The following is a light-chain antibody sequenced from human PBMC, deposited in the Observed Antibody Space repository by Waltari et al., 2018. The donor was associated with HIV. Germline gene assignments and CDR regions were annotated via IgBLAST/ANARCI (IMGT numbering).Light chain of an antibody. CDR2: DAS. CDR3: QQSFTSPLT. CDR1: QTITDK. Sequence: DIQMTQSHSSLSASVGDRVTITCRSSQTITDKLNWYQQKPGEAPKVLIYDASTLETGVPSRFSGSGSGTEFTLTISSLQYDDFASYFCQQSFTSPLTFGPGTKVD. V-gene: IGKV1-39*01. J-gene: IGKJ3*01.